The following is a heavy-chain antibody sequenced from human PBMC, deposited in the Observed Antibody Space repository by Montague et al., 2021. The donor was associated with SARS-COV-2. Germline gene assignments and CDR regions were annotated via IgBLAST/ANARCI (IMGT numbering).Heavy chain of an antibody. J-gene: IGHJ4*02. Sequence: SETLSLTCTVSGGSVISDTYFWSWIRQPPGKGLEWIAYIYDSDTTNNNPSFWSRVSMSSDRSKNQFSLKLTSVTPADTAVYYCARAANILSGIYHHPFDYWGQGILVTVSS. D-gene: IGHD3-9*01. CDR3: ARAANILSGIYHHPFDY. CDR1: GGSVISDTYF. V-gene: IGHV4-61*01. CDR2: IYDSDTT.